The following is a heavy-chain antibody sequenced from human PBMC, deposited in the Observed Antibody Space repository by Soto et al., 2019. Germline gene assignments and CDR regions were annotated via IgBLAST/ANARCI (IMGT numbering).Heavy chain of an antibody. CDR1: GYSFPNYW. CDR2: IYPHDSDT. CDR3: SRPPHGSDGAF. Sequence: GESLKISCKGSGYSFPNYWSGWVRQMPGKGLEWMAMIYPHDSDTRYSPSFQGRVTISADKSGSTVFLQWSSLKASDTAMYYCSRPPHGSDGAFWGQGTQVTVSS. J-gene: IGHJ4*02. V-gene: IGHV5-51*01. D-gene: IGHD3-10*01.